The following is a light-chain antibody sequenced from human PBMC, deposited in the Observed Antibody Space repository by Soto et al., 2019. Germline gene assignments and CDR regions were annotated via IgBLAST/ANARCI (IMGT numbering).Light chain of an antibody. CDR1: QSINDW. CDR3: QQYNTYPS. J-gene: IGKJ1*01. CDR2: KAS. V-gene: IGKV1-5*03. Sequence: DTQMTQSPSTLSASVGDRVTITCRASQSINDWLAWYQQKPGKAPKLLIFKASSLESEVPPRFSGSGSGTEFTLTIGSLQHDAFATYYRQQYNTYPSFGQGTKVEIK.